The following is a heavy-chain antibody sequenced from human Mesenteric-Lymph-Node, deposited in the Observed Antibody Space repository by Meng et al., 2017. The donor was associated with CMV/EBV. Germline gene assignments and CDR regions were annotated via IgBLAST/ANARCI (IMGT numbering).Heavy chain of an antibody. CDR3: ARDYCSSSSCLDY. V-gene: IGHV3-21*01. CDR1: EFTFSSYS. D-gene: IGHD2-2*01. Sequence: AYEFTFSSYSMNWVRQAPGKGLEWVSSIGSSSSYIYYADSVKGRFTISRDNAKNSLYLQMNSLRAEDTAVYYCARDYCSSSSCLDYWGQGTLVTVSS. CDR2: IGSSSSYI. J-gene: IGHJ4*02.